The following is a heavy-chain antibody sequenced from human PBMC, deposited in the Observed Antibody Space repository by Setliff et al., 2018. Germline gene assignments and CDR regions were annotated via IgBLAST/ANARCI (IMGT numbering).Heavy chain of an antibody. CDR3: ARVSLQQLAGGLSFQH. Sequence: GASVKVSCKASGYTFTRYGISWVRQAPGQGLEWMGWISVYNSNTNYAEKLRGRVTMTTDTSTSTAYVELRSLRSDDTAVYFCARVSLQQLAGGLSFQHWGQGTLVTVSS. D-gene: IGHD6-13*01. CDR2: ISVYNSNT. J-gene: IGHJ1*01. CDR1: GYTFTRYG. V-gene: IGHV1-18*01.